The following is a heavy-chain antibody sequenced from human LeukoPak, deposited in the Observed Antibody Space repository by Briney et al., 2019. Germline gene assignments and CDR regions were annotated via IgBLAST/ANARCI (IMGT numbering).Heavy chain of an antibody. CDR1: GFTFSSYA. D-gene: IGHD1-26*01. CDR3: AKVDASGSYWLDYFDY. CDR2: ISGSGGST. J-gene: IGHJ4*02. Sequence: PGGSLRLSCAASGFTFSSYAMSWVRQAPGKGLEWVSAISGSGGSTYYADSVKGRFTISRDNSKNTLYLQMNSLRAEDTAVYYCAKVDASGSYWLDYFDYWGQGTLVTVSS. V-gene: IGHV3-23*01.